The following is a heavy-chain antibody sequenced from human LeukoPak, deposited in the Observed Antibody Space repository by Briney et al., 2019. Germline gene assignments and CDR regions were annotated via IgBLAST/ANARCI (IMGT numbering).Heavy chain of an antibody. CDR2: LISDGSSA. V-gene: IGHV3-74*01. Sequence: GGSLRLSCAASGFIFSSYSMSWVRQAPGKGLVWVSRLISDGSSASYADSVKGRFAISRDNTKNILYLQMNSLRAEDTAVYYCVRDSRYCPDVWGQGTTVTVSS. J-gene: IGHJ6*02. CDR3: VRDSRYCPDV. CDR1: GFIFSSYS. D-gene: IGHD2-8*02.